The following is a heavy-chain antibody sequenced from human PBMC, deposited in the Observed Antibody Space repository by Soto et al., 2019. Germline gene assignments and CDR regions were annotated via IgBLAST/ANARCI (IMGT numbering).Heavy chain of an antibody. D-gene: IGHD5-12*01. CDR3: ARDGGYTGYEQGNPFDI. Sequence: KTXATLSLTCDVSGVSISPYYWSGVRQPSGRGLEWIGRMYVTGTTNYNPSLKSRVSMSLDASQNQFSLRLRSVTAADTAVYFCARDGGYTGYEQGNPFDIWGQGTVVTVSS. CDR1: GVSISPYY. V-gene: IGHV4-4*07. CDR2: MYVTGTT. J-gene: IGHJ3*02.